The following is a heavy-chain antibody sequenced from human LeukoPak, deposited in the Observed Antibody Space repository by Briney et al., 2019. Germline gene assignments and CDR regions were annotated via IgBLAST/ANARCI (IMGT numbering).Heavy chain of an antibody. Sequence: GGSLRLSCTASGFTFSSYAMSWVRQAPGMGPEWVSAISGGGFATYYADSVKGRFTISRDNSQNKMYLQMNNLRVEDTAMYYCAEDQRICGQGTLVTVSS. CDR2: ISGGGFAT. CDR3: AEDQRI. V-gene: IGHV3-23*01. J-gene: IGHJ4*02. D-gene: IGHD6-25*01. CDR1: GFTFSSYA.